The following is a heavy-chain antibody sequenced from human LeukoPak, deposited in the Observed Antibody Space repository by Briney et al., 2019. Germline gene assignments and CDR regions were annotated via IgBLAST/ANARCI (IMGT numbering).Heavy chain of an antibody. Sequence: KASETLSLTCTVSGYSISNGHYWGWIRQPPGKGLEWIGSISHTGSSYYNPSLKSRVTISVDTSKNQFSLRLSSVTAADTAVYYCARDGTTPADIWGQGTLVTVSS. J-gene: IGHJ4*02. CDR3: ARDGTTPADI. CDR2: ISHTGSS. D-gene: IGHD3-9*01. V-gene: IGHV4-38-2*02. CDR1: GYSISNGHY.